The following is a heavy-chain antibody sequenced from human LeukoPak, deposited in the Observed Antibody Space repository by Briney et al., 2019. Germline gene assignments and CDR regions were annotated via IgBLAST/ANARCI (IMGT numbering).Heavy chain of an antibody. CDR3: ARGQYYDFWSGDKYFQR. CDR2: IYYSGST. Sequence: SQTLSLTCTVSGGSISSGGYYWSWIRQHPGKGLEWIGYIYYSGSTYYNPSLKSRVTISVDTSKNQFSLKLSSVTAADTAVYYCARGQYYDFWSGDKYFQRWGQGTLVTVSS. CDR1: GGSISSGGYY. J-gene: IGHJ1*01. D-gene: IGHD3-3*01. V-gene: IGHV4-31*03.